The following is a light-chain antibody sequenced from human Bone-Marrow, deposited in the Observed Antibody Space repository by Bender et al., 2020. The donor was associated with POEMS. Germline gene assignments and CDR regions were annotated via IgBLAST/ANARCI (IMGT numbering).Light chain of an antibody. CDR1: SSDIGSYNY. CDR3: TSFTTTNAYV. V-gene: IGLV2-14*01. Sequence: QSDLTQPASVSGSPGQSITISCTGTSSDIGSYNYVSWYQQHPGKAPKLLIYEGSKRPSGVSNRFSGSKSGNTASLTISGLQAEDEADYFCTSFTTTNAYVFGTGTKVTVL. J-gene: IGLJ1*01. CDR2: EGS.